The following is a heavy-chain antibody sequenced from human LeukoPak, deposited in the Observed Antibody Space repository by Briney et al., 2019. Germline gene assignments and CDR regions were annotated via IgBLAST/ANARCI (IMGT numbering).Heavy chain of an antibody. Sequence: ASVKVSCKASGYTFTSYGISWVRQAPGQGLEWMGWISAYNGNTNYAQNVQGRVTLTTETSTSTAYMELRSLRSDDTAMYYCARDPDIVVVPAADILDAFDIWGQGTMVTASS. V-gene: IGHV1-18*01. J-gene: IGHJ3*02. CDR2: ISAYNGNT. CDR3: ARDPDIVVVPAADILDAFDI. CDR1: GYTFTSYG. D-gene: IGHD2-2*01.